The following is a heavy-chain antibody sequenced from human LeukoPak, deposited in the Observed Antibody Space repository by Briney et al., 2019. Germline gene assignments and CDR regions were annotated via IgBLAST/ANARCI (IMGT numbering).Heavy chain of an antibody. CDR3: AKDGPYSSSWYAPQGY. Sequence: PGGSLRLSCAASGFTFSSYGMHWVRQAPGKGLEWVAVISYDGSNKYYADSVKGRFTISRDNSKNTLYLQMNSLRAEDTAVYYCAKDGPYSSSWYAPQGYWGQGTLVTVSS. CDR1: GFTFSSYG. D-gene: IGHD6-13*01. CDR2: ISYDGSNK. J-gene: IGHJ4*02. V-gene: IGHV3-30*18.